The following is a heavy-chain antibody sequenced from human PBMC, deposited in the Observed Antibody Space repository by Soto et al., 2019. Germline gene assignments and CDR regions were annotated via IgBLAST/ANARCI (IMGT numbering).Heavy chain of an antibody. D-gene: IGHD5-18*01. Sequence: PGGSLRLSCAASGFTFSSYWMSWVSPHPGEVLEWVANIKQDGSEKYYVDSVKGRFTISRDNAKNSLYLQMNSLRAEDTAVYYCARGGYSYGSDYYYGMDVWGQGTTVTVSS. CDR1: GFTFSSYW. J-gene: IGHJ6*02. CDR2: IKQDGSEK. V-gene: IGHV3-7*01. CDR3: ARGGYSYGSDYYYGMDV.